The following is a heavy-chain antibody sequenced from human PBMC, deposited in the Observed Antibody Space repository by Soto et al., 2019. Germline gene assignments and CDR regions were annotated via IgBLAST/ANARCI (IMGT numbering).Heavy chain of an antibody. D-gene: IGHD1-26*01. CDR3: ARGGSGGATSYYFDY. CDR2: IYSGGST. CDR1: GFSVSSNY. J-gene: IGHJ4*02. Sequence: WGSLRLSCAASGFSVSSNYMTWVRQAPGKGLEWVSVIYSGGSTYYADSVKGRFTISRDISQNTVYLQMNRLRVEDTAVYYCARGGSGGATSYYFDYWGQGTQVTVSS. V-gene: IGHV3-53*01.